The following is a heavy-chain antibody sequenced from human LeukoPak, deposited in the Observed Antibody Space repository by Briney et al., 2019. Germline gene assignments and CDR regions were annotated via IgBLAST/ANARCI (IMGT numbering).Heavy chain of an antibody. CDR2: IYYSRST. V-gene: IGHV4-59*01. D-gene: IGHD5-18*01. CDR3: ARGYCYGPYYYYYMDV. J-gene: IGHJ6*03. CDR1: GGSISSYY. Sequence: SETLSLTCTVSGGSISSYYWSWIRQPPGKGLEWIGYIYYSRSTNYNPSLKSRVTISVDTSKKQLSLKLSSVTAADTAVYYCARGYCYGPYYYYYMDVWGTGTTVTVSS.